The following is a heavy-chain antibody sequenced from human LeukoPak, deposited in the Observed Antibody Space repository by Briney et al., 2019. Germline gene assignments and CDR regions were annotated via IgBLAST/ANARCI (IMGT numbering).Heavy chain of an antibody. D-gene: IGHD5-18*01. CDR1: GGSISSYY. Sequence: KASETLSLTCTVSGGSISSYYWSWIRQPPGKGLEWIGYIYYSGSTNYNPSLKSRVTISVDTSKNQFSLKLSSVTAADTAVYYCARERVDTAMVTTRRFDYWGQGTLVTVSS. CDR2: IYYSGST. CDR3: ARERVDTAMVTTRRFDY. V-gene: IGHV4-59*01. J-gene: IGHJ4*02.